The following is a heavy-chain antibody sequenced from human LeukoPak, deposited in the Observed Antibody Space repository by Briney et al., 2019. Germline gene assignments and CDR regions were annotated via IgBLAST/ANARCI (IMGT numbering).Heavy chain of an antibody. D-gene: IGHD4-23*01. CDR3: ARRVGGGNSDYYYYYGMDV. J-gene: IGHJ6*02. Sequence: PSETLSLTCTVSGGSISSSSYYWGWIRQPPGKGLEWIGSIYYSGGTYYNPSLKSRVTISVDTSKNQFSLKLSSVTAADTAVYYCARRVGGGNSDYYYYYGMDVWGQGTTVTVSS. V-gene: IGHV4-39*01. CDR1: GGSISSSSYY. CDR2: IYYSGGT.